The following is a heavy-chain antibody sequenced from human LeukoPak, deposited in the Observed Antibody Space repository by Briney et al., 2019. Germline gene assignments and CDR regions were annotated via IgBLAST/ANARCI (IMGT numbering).Heavy chain of an antibody. Sequence: ASVKVSCKASGYTFTGYYMHWVRQAPGQGLEWVGWINPNSGGTNYAQKFQGRVTMTRDTSISTAYMELSRLRSDDTAVYYCVRGHGIAAAGTGFDYWGQGTLVTVSS. D-gene: IGHD6-13*01. CDR2: INPNSGGT. CDR3: VRGHGIAAAGTGFDY. V-gene: IGHV1-2*02. J-gene: IGHJ4*02. CDR1: GYTFTGYY.